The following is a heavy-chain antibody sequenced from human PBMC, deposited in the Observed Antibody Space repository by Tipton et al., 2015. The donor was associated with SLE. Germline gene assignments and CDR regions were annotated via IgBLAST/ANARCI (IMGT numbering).Heavy chain of an antibody. CDR2: IHSDGSS. V-gene: IGHV3-66*01. CDR3: ASSLLWWLGDY. J-gene: IGHJ4*02. Sequence: SLRLSCAASGFDVTNLYITWVRRAPGKGLEWVSVIHSDGSSSYGQYVKGRFTISRDNSKNTVYLDMNRLRVEDTAVYYCASSLLWWLGDYWGQGTLVTVSS. D-gene: IGHD2-21*01. CDR1: GFDVTNLY.